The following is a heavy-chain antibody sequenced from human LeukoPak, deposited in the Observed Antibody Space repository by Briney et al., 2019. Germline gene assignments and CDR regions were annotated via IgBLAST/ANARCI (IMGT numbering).Heavy chain of an antibody. CDR1: GFTFATYA. CDR3: ARDLRGQKTFDI. J-gene: IGHJ3*02. V-gene: IGHV3-23*01. Sequence: GGSLRLSCAASGFTFATYAMSWVRQAPGRGLEWVSSISGSGSSTFYADSVKGRFTISRDNSKNTLYLQMTSLRAEDTAVYYCARDLRGQKTFDIWGQGTMVTVSS. CDR2: ISGSGSST.